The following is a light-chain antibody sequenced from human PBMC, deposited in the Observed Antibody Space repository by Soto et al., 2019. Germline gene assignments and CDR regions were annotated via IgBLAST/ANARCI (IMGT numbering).Light chain of an antibody. CDR1: SSDVGGYNY. CDR3: SSYTSGSTVV. V-gene: IGLV2-14*03. CDR2: DVS. J-gene: IGLJ2*01. Sequence: QSVLTQPASVSGSPGQSITISCTGTSSDVGGYNYVSWYQQHPGKAPKLMIYDVSNRPSGVSNRCSGSKSVNTASLTISGLQAEDEADYYCSSYTSGSTVVFGGGTKVTVL.